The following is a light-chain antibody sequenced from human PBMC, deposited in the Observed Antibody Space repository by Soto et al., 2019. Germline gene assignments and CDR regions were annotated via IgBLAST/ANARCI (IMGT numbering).Light chain of an antibody. CDR2: GAS. CDR1: QSVSSN. V-gene: IGKV3-15*01. Sequence: EIVMTQSPATLSVSPGERATVSCRASQSVSSNLAWYQQKPGQAPRLLIYGASTRATGIPARFSGSGSGTVFTLTIGSLQSEDFAVYYCQQYNNWPWTFGQGTKLEIK. CDR3: QQYNNWPWT. J-gene: IGKJ2*01.